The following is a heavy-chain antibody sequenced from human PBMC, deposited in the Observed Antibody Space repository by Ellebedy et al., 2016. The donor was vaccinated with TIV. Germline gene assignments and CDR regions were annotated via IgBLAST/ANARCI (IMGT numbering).Heavy chain of an antibody. CDR2: FNRLEDEK. J-gene: IGHJ4*02. D-gene: IGHD2-8*02. CDR1: GDTLTELS. Sequence: AASVKVSCKVFGDTLTELSIHWVRQAPGKGLEWMGGFNRLEDEKFYAQKLQGRLTVTEDTSTDSAYMELSSLRSEGTALYYCAILTAGYFGYWGQGTLVTVSS. V-gene: IGHV1-24*01. CDR3: AILTAGYFGY.